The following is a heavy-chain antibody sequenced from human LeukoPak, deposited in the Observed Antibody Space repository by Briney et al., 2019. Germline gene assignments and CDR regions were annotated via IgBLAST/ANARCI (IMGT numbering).Heavy chain of an antibody. D-gene: IGHD3-22*01. CDR2: IRSKANSYAT. CDR1: GFTFSGCA. J-gene: IGHJ4*02. Sequence: PGGSLRLSCAASGFTFSGCAMHWVRQASGKGLEWVGRIRSKANSYATAYAASVKGRCTISRDDSKNTAYLQMNSLKTEDTAVYYCTTSGAYYYDSSVNAGWGQGTLVTVSS. CDR3: TTSGAYYYDSSVNAG. V-gene: IGHV3-73*01.